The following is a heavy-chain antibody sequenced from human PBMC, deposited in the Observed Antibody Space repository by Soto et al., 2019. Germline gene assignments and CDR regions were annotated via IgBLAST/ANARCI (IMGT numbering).Heavy chain of an antibody. CDR2: ISSSGSTI. V-gene: IGHV3-11*01. J-gene: IGHJ6*03. Sequence: QVQLVESGGGLVKPGGSLRLSCAASGFTFSDYYMSWIRQAPGKGLEWVSYISSSGSTIYYADSVKGRFTISRDNAKNSLYLQMNSLRAEDTAVYYCARHFLLAVAGLEYYYYYMDVWGKGTTVTVSS. D-gene: IGHD6-19*01. CDR3: ARHFLLAVAGLEYYYYYMDV. CDR1: GFTFSDYY.